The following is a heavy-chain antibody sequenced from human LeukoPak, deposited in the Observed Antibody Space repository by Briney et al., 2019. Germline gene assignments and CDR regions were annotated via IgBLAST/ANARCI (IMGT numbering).Heavy chain of an antibody. Sequence: SETLSLTCAVYGGSFSGYYWSWIRQPPGKGLEWIGEINHSGSTNYNPSLKSRVTISVDTSKNQFSLKLSSVTAADTAVYYCARGGQQWLVRPIDYWGQGTLVTVSS. CDR2: INHSGST. J-gene: IGHJ4*02. CDR1: GGSFSGYY. D-gene: IGHD6-19*01. CDR3: ARGGQQWLVRPIDY. V-gene: IGHV4-34*01.